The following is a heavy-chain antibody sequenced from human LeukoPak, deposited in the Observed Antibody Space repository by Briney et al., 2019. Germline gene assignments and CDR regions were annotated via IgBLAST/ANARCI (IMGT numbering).Heavy chain of an antibody. J-gene: IGHJ5*02. V-gene: IGHV4-34*01. CDR2: INHSGST. D-gene: IGHD3-3*01. CDR3: ARRSDFWSGSNWFDP. CDR1: GGSFSGYY. Sequence: SETLSLTCAVYGGSFSGYYWSWSRQPPAKGLEWVGEINHSGSTNYNPSLKSRVTISVDTSKNQFSLKLSSVTAAVTAVYYCARRSDFWSGSNWFDPWGQGTLVTVSS.